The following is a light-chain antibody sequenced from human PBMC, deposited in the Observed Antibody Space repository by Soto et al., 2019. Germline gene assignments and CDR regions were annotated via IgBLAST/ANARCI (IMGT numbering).Light chain of an antibody. Sequence: DIQMTQSPSSLSASVGDRVTITCRASQGISKYIGWFQQKPGKAPKSLIYATSRLQSGVPTRFSGSGSGTDFTLTISNLQPKDFATYYFQQYDSYPRTFGQGTKLE. CDR3: QQYDSYPRT. CDR2: ATS. CDR1: QGISKY. J-gene: IGKJ2*01. V-gene: IGKV1-16*01.